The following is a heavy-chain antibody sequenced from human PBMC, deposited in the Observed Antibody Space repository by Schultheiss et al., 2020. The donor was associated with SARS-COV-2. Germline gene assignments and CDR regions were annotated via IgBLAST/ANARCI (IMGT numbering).Heavy chain of an antibody. J-gene: IGHJ3*02. V-gene: IGHV3-48*01. Sequence: GGSLRLSCVVSGFTLSSYSMNWVRQAPGKGLEWVSYISSSSSTIYYADSVKGRFTISRDNAKNSLYLQMNSLRAEDTAVYYCASRTFPGSGWLDHAFDIWGQGTMVTVSS. D-gene: IGHD6-19*01. CDR3: ASRTFPGSGWLDHAFDI. CDR2: ISSSSSTI. CDR1: GFTLSSYS.